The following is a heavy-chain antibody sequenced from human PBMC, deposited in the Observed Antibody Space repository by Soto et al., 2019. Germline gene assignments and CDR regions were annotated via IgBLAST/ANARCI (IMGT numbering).Heavy chain of an antibody. Sequence: QVQLVQSGAEEKKPGASVKVSCKASGYTFTNYAMHWVRQAPGQRLEWMGWINAGNGNTKYSQKFQGRVTITRDTSASTAYMELSSLRSEATAVYCCARVSGYYLPDYWGQGTLVTVSS. J-gene: IGHJ4*02. D-gene: IGHD5-12*01. CDR2: INAGNGNT. V-gene: IGHV1-3*05. CDR3: ARVSGYYLPDY. CDR1: GYTFTNYA.